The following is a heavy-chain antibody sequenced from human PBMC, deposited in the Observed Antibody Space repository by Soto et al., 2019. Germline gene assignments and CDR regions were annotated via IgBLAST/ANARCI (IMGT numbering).Heavy chain of an antibody. D-gene: IGHD3-16*01. J-gene: IGHJ4*02. CDR2: ISYDGSNK. CDR3: ATRGGSVY. V-gene: IGHV3-30*03. CDR1: GFTFSSYG. Sequence: QVQLVESGGGVVQPGRSLRLSCAASGFTFSSYGMHWVRQAPGKGLEWVAVISYDGSNKYYADSVKGRFTISRDNSKNTLYLQMNSLRAEDTAVYYCATRGGSVYWGQGTLVTVSS.